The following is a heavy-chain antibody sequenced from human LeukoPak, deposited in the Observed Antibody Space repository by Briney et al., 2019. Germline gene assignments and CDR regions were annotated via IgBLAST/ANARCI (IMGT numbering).Heavy chain of an antibody. CDR3: ARLLHGTNGYYYFDY. J-gene: IGHJ4*02. Sequence: PSETLSLTCTVSGGSISSSSYYWGWIRQPPGKGLEWIGSIYYSGSTYDNPSLKSRVTTSVDTSKNQFSLKLSSVTAADTAVYYCARLLHGTNGYYYFDYWGQGILVTVSS. D-gene: IGHD2-8*01. CDR1: GGSISSSSYY. V-gene: IGHV4-39*01. CDR2: IYYSGST.